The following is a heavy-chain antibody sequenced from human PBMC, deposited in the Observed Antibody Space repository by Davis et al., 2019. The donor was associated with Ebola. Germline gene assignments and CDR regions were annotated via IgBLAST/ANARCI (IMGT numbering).Heavy chain of an antibody. V-gene: IGHV4-34*01. CDR2: INHSGST. CDR3: ARWGEGLPVDY. Sequence: PSETLSLTCTVSGGSISSYYWSWIRQPPGKGLEWIGEINHSGSTNYNPSLKSRVTISVDTSKNQFSLKLSSVTAADTAVYYCARWGEGLPVDYWGQGTLVTVSS. CDR1: GGSISSYY. J-gene: IGHJ4*02. D-gene: IGHD3-16*01.